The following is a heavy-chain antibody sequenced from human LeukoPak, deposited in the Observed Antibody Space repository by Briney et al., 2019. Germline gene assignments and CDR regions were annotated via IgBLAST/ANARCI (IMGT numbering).Heavy chain of an antibody. D-gene: IGHD6-25*01. V-gene: IGHV1-18*01. CDR2: ISAYNGNT. CDR1: GYTFTSYG. CDR3: ARVGSSADRYYFDY. J-gene: IGHJ4*02. Sequence: ASVKVSCKASGYTFTSYGISWVRQAPGQGLEWMGWISAYNGNTNYAQKLQGRVTMTTDTSTNTAYLELRSLRSDDTAVYYCARVGSSADRYYFDYWGQGTLVTVSS.